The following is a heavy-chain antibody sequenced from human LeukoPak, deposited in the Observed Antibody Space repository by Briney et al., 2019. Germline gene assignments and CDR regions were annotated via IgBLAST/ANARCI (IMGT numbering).Heavy chain of an antibody. CDR1: GGSFSSGGYY. J-gene: IGHJ4*02. Sequence: SQTLSLTCTVSGGSFSSGGYYWIWIRQQRGKGLVWFGYIYQTVTTYYNPSLKSRVTISVDTSKNQFSLKLSSVTAADTAVYYCARGFRGTADFWGQGTLVTVSS. D-gene: IGHD1-1*01. V-gene: IGHV4-31*03. CDR3: ARGFRGTADF. CDR2: IYQTVTT.